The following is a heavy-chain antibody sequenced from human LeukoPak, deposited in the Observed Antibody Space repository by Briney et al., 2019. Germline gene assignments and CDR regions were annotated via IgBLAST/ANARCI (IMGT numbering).Heavy chain of an antibody. Sequence: PSETLSLTCAVSGYSISSGYYWGWIRQPPGKGLEWIGSIYHSGSTYYNPSLKSRVTISVDTSKNQFSLKLSSVTAADTAVYYCASNYYYDSSGYSAYWGQGTLVTVSS. CDR2: IYHSGST. CDR1: GYSISSGYY. CDR3: ASNYYYDSSGYSAY. D-gene: IGHD3-22*01. V-gene: IGHV4-38-2*01. J-gene: IGHJ4*02.